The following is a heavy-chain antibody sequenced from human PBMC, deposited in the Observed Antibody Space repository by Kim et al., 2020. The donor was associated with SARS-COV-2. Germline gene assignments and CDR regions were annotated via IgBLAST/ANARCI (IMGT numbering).Heavy chain of an antibody. CDR3: TRGSGWYGN. CDR2: FYTSGST. J-gene: IGHJ4*02. D-gene: IGHD6-19*01. Sequence: SETLSLTCTVSGGSINSYSWSWIWQPAGKGLEWIGCFYTSGSTNYNPSLKSRVPMSVARSKNQFSLKLSSVTAADTAVYYCTRGSGWYGNWGQGTLVTVS. V-gene: IGHV4-4*07. CDR1: GGSINSYS.